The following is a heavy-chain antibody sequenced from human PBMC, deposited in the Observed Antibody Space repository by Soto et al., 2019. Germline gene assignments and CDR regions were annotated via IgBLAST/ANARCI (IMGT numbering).Heavy chain of an antibody. Sequence: PGESLKISCKGSGYSFTSYCIGWVRQMPGKGLEWMGIIYPGDSDTRYSPSFQGQVTISADKSISTAYLQWSSLKASDTAMYYCARLDILTGSPFYGMDVWGQGTTVTVSS. CDR2: IYPGDSDT. CDR1: GYSFTSYC. V-gene: IGHV5-51*01. J-gene: IGHJ6*02. CDR3: ARLDILTGSPFYGMDV. D-gene: IGHD3-9*01.